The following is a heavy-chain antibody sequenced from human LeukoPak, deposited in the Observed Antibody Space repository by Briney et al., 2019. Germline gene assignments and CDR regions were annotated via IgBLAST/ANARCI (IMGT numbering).Heavy chain of an antibody. CDR3: ARVRKLPLEWDLIDF. V-gene: IGHV4-31*03. CDR2: IYHSGNT. D-gene: IGHD1-1*01. J-gene: IGHJ4*02. CDR1: GVSISSGGYY. Sequence: SETLSLTCTVSGVSISSGGYYWSWIRQRPGEALEWIGYIYHSGNTYYNPSLMSRIVLSVDTSKSQFSLKVTSVTAADTALYYCARVRKLPLEWDLIDFWGQGTLVTVSS.